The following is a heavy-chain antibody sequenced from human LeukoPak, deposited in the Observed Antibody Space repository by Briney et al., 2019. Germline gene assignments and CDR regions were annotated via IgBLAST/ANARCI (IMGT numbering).Heavy chain of an antibody. CDR1: GGSISSYY. Sequence: SETLSLTCTVSGGSISSYYWSWIRQPPGKGLEWIGYIYYSGSTNYNPSLKSRVTISVDTSKNQFSLKLSSVTAADTAVYYCARDFPPAGLDYWGQGTLVTVFS. V-gene: IGHV4-59*01. CDR3: ARDFPPAGLDY. D-gene: IGHD6-13*01. J-gene: IGHJ4*02. CDR2: IYYSGST.